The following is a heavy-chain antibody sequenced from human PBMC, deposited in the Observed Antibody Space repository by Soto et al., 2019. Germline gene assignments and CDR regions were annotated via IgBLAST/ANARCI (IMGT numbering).Heavy chain of an antibody. D-gene: IGHD6-19*01. V-gene: IGHV1-24*01. Sequence: QVQLVQSGAEVKKPGASVKVSCKVSGYTLTELSMHWVRQAPGKGLEWMGGFDPEDGETIYAQKFQGRVTMTEDTSTDTAYMERSRLRSEDTAVYYCATATRGTGIAVAGHFDCWGQGTLVTVYS. CDR1: GYTLTELS. CDR2: FDPEDGET. J-gene: IGHJ4*02. CDR3: ATATRGTGIAVAGHFDC.